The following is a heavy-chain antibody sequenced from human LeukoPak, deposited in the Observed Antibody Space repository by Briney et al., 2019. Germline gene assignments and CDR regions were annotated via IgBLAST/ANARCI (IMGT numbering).Heavy chain of an antibody. CDR1: GGSFSGYY. CDR3: ALASPGTVDAFDI. Sequence: SENLSLTCAVYGGSFSGYYWGWIRQPPGKGLEWIGEINHSGSTNYNPSLKSRVTISVDTSKNQFSLKLSSVTAADTAVYYCALASPGTVDAFDIWGQGTMVTVSS. V-gene: IGHV4-34*01. CDR2: INHSGST. J-gene: IGHJ3*02. D-gene: IGHD4-11*01.